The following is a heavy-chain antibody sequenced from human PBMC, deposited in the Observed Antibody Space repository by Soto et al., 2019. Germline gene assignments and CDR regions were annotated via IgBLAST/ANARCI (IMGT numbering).Heavy chain of an antibody. J-gene: IGHJ6*03. CDR1: GFRFRGYG. V-gene: IGHV3-23*01. Sequence: PGGSLGLFCAASGFRFRGYGIRWVRRAPGEGVEWVSAITGSGGSTFYADSVEGRFTISRDNSKNTPYLQMNSLRAEDTAVYYFAKEREDFWSGHVGDYMDVWGKGTTVTVSS. D-gene: IGHD3-3*01. CDR2: ITGSGGST. CDR3: AKEREDFWSGHVGDYMDV.